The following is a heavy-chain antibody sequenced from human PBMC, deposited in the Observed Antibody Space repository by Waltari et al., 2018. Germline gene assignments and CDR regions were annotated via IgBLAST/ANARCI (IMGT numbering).Heavy chain of an antibody. Sequence: EEQLVESGGGLVQPGGSLRLSCEASGFTFRSCWMNWVRQSPGKGLEWVAKIKTDGREKYYMDSVKGRFTISRDNAKNSLYLQMNSLRGDDTAVYYCARKARWFYYAMDLWGQGTTVTVSS. D-gene: IGHD3-9*01. CDR2: IKTDGREK. J-gene: IGHJ6*02. CDR3: ARKARWFYYAMDL. CDR1: GFTFRSCW. V-gene: IGHV3-7*01.